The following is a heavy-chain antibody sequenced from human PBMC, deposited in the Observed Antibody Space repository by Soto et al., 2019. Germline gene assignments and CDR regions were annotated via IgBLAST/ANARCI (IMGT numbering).Heavy chain of an antibody. CDR1: GFPFSSYA. CDR3: ARDGVPQWLEQYYFDY. V-gene: IGHV3-30-3*01. CDR2: ISYDGSNK. Sequence: GGSLRLSCAASGFPFSSYAMHLVRQSPGKGLEWVAFISYDGSNKYYADSVKGRFTIPRDNSKNTLYLQMNSLRAEDTAVYYCARDGVPQWLEQYYFDYWGQGTLVTGSS. D-gene: IGHD6-19*01. J-gene: IGHJ4*02.